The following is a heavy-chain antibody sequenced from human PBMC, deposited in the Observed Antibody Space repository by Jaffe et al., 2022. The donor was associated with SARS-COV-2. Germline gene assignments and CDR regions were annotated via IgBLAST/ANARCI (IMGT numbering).Heavy chain of an antibody. V-gene: IGHV3-48*02. CDR3: AREGSTGHYTEGAMDV. D-gene: IGHD4-17*01. Sequence: EVQLVESGGGFVQPGGSLRLSCAASGVTFSNSRMNWVRQAPGKGLEWVSYIDSRSDIFYADSVRGRFTISRDNAKNSLYLQMNSLRDEDTAVYYCAREGSTGHYTEGAMDVWGQGTTVTVSS. J-gene: IGHJ6*02. CDR1: GVTFSNSR. CDR2: IDSRSDI.